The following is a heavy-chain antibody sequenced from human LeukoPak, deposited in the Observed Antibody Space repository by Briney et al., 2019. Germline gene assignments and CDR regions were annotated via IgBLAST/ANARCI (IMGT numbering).Heavy chain of an antibody. V-gene: IGHV3-21*01. D-gene: IGHD3-3*01. CDR3: ARDWGITIFEPRFDY. Sequence: GESLRLSCAASGFTFSSYSMNWVRQAPGKGLEWVSFISSSSRYIYYTDSVKGRFTLSRNNPKKSLYQQMNSLRAEDTAVYYCARDWGITIFEPRFDYWGQGTLVTV. CDR1: GFTFSSYS. CDR2: ISSSSRYI. J-gene: IGHJ4*02.